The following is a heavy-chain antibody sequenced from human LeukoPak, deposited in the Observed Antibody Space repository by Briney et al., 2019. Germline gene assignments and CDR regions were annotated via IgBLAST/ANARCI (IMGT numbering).Heavy chain of an antibody. Sequence: PSETLSLTCTVSGGSITSSNYYWGWIRQPPGKGLEWIGSFYYSGSTNYNPSLKSRVTISVDTSKNQFSLKLSAVTAADTAVYYCVYYYGSGSVEYWGQGTLVTVSS. CDR2: FYYSGST. J-gene: IGHJ4*02. V-gene: IGHV4-39*01. D-gene: IGHD3-10*01. CDR1: GGSITSSNYY. CDR3: VYYYGSGSVEY.